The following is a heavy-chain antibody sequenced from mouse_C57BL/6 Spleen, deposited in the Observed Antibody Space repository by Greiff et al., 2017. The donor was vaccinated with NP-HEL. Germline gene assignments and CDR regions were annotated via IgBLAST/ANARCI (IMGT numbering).Heavy chain of an antibody. D-gene: IGHD3-3*01. CDR1: GYTFTSYW. V-gene: IGHV1-50*01. Sequence: QVQLQQPGAELVKPGASVKLSCKASGYTFTSYWMQWVKQRPGQGLEWIGEIDPSDSYTNYNQKFKGKATLTVDTSSSTAYMQLSSLTSEDSAVYYCARRDRGYFDVWGTGTTVTVSS. J-gene: IGHJ1*03. CDR3: ARRDRGYFDV. CDR2: IDPSDSYT.